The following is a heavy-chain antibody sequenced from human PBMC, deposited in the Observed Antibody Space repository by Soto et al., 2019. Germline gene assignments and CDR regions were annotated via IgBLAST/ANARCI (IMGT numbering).Heavy chain of an antibody. CDR3: ARDPYYDDSSGYPAY. Sequence: SVKVSCKASGYTFTGYYMHWVRQAPGQGLEWMGRIIPILGIANYAQKFQGRVTITADKSTSTAYMELSSLRSEDTAVYYCARDPYYDDSSGYPAYWGQGTLVTVSS. D-gene: IGHD3-22*01. J-gene: IGHJ4*02. CDR2: IIPILGIA. CDR1: GYTFTGYY. V-gene: IGHV1-69*04.